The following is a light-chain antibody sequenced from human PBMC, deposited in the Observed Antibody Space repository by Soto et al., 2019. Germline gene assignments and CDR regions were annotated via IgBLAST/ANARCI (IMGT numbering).Light chain of an antibody. CDR2: GAS. CDR1: QSVSSN. Sequence: EIVMTQSPATLSVSPGERATLSCRASQSVSSNLAWYQQKPRQAPRLLIYGASTRATGIPARFSGSGSGTEFTLTISSLQSEDFAVYYCQQYNNWPPRWTFGQGPKVQIK. V-gene: IGKV3-15*01. J-gene: IGKJ1*01. CDR3: QQYNNWPPRWT.